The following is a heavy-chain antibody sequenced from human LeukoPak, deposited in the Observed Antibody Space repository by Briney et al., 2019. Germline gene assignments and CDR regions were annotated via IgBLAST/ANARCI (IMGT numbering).Heavy chain of an antibody. J-gene: IGHJ6*03. CDR2: ISSSSYI. D-gene: IGHD2-2*02. CDR3: ARDPTVVPAAIPNYMDV. CDR1: GFTFSSYS. Sequence: GGSLRLSCAASGFTFSSYSMNWVRQAPGKGLEWVSSISSSSYIYYADSVKGRFTISRDNAKNSLYLQMNSLRAEDTAVYYCARDPTVVPAAIPNYMDVWGKGTTVTVSS. V-gene: IGHV3-21*01.